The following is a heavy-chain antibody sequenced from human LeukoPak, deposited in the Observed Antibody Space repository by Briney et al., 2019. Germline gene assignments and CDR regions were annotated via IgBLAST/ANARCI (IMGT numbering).Heavy chain of an antibody. CDR3: ARDGYSSSFLMDV. CDR2: INTDGSST. Sequence: GGSLRLSCAASGFNYSAYNMSWVRQAPGKGLVWVSRINTDGSSTSYADSVKGRFTISRDNAKNTLYLQMNSLRAEDTAVYYCARDGYSSSFLMDVWGKGTTVTVSS. D-gene: IGHD6-13*01. CDR1: GFNYSAYN. V-gene: IGHV3-74*01. J-gene: IGHJ6*03.